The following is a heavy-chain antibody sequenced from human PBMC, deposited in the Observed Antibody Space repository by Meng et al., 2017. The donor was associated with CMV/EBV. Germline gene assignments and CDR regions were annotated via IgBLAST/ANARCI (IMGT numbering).Heavy chain of an antibody. V-gene: IGHV1-69*10. CDR1: GGTFSSYA. CDR2: IIPILGIA. J-gene: IGHJ4*02. Sequence: SVKVSCKASGGTFSSYAISWVRQAPGQGLGWMGGIIPILGIANYAQKFQGRVTITADKSTSTAYMELSSLRSKDTAVDYCAGGYYGSGLDYWGRGTLVTVSS. D-gene: IGHD3-10*01. CDR3: AGGYYGSGLDY.